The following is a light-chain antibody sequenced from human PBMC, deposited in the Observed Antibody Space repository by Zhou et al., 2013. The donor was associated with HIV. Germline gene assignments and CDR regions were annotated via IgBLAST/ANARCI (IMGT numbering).Light chain of an antibody. V-gene: IGKV3-20*01. CDR1: QSVSSSY. Sequence: EIVLTQSPGTLSLSPGERATLSCRASQSVSSSYLAWYQQKPGQAPRLLIHGVSSRATGIPDRFSGSGFGTDFTLTISRLEPEDFAVYYCQQYGSSPRSFGQGTKLEIK. J-gene: IGKJ2*04. CDR2: GVS. CDR3: QQYGSSPRS.